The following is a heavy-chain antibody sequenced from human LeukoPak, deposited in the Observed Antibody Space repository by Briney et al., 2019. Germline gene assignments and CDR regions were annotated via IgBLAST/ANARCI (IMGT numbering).Heavy chain of an antibody. V-gene: IGHV3-23*01. J-gene: IGHJ4*02. CDR1: GFTFSTYA. Sequence: GGSLRLSCAASGFTFSTYAMSWVRHAPGEGLEWVSAISGSGGSTYYGDSVKGRFTISRDNSKNTLYLQLNRLRAEDTAVYYCAKHEGSSGSYCHFHYWGQGTLVTVSS. CDR3: AKHEGSSGSYCHFHY. D-gene: IGHD3-10*01. CDR2: ISGSGGST.